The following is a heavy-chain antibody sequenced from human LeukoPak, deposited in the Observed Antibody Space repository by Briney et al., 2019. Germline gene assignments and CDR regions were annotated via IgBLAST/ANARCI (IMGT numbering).Heavy chain of an antibody. CDR3: ARECMDTTMVDAFDI. V-gene: IGHV3-21*01. Sequence: GGSLRLSCAASGFTFSDYIMNWVRQAPGKGLEWVSYISSSSNYIYYADSVKGRFTISRDNAKNSLYLQMNSLRAEDTAVYYCARECMDTTMVDAFDIWGQGTMVTVSS. D-gene: IGHD5-18*01. CDR1: GFTFSDYI. CDR2: ISSSSNYI. J-gene: IGHJ3*02.